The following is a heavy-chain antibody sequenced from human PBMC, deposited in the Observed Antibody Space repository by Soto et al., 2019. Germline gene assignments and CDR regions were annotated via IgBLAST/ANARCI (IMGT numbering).Heavy chain of an antibody. CDR2: IYNSGGS. Sequence: QVQLQESGPGLVKPSQTLSLTCSVSGASVRSGDYYCSSIRQAPGKGLEWIGYIYNSGGSYYNPSLKGRLTISIDTSKNQFSLKLNSVTAADTAIYYCVGTGTTDDYWGRGTLVTVSS. CDR3: VGTGTTDDY. V-gene: IGHV4-30-4*01. J-gene: IGHJ4*02. CDR1: GASVRSGDYY. D-gene: IGHD4-17*01.